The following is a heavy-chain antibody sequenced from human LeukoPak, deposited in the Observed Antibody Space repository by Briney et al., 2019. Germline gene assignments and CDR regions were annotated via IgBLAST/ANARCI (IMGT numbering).Heavy chain of an antibody. V-gene: IGHV3-48*02. D-gene: IGHD3/OR15-3a*01. CDR1: GFTFSSYS. J-gene: IGHJ4*02. CDR3: ARDLDWGFDY. Sequence: GGSLRLSCAVSGFTFSSYSMHWVRQTPGKGLEWVSYISGRSSTISYADSVKGRFTISRDNAKNSLYLQMNSLRDEDTAVYYCARDLDWGFDYWGQGTLVTVSS. CDR2: ISGRSSTI.